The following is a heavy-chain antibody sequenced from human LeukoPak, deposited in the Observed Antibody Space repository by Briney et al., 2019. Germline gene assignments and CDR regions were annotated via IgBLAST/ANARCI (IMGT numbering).Heavy chain of an antibody. CDR3: ARSRSGYSYDHAAFEI. CDR2: IDYRGST. J-gene: IGHJ3*02. V-gene: IGHV4-59*01. CDR1: GDSISTYC. Sequence: PSETLSLTCTVSGDSISTYCWSWIRQPPGKGLEWIAYIDYRGSTTYNPSLRSRVTISVDTSRNQFSLKLYSVTAADTAVYYCARSRSGYSYDHAAFEIWGQGTMVTVSS. D-gene: IGHD5-18*01.